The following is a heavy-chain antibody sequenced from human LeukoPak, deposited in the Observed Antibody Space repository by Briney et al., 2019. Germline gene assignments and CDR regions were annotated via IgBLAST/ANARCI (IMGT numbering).Heavy chain of an antibody. D-gene: IGHD3-22*01. Sequence: SETLSLTCTVSGGSISRYYWSWLRQPAGKGREWIGRIYTSGSTNYNPSLKSRVTMSVDTSKNQFSLTLSSVTAADTAVYYCARDLFPTYYYDSSGSKWGQGTLVTVSS. CDR2: IYTSGST. J-gene: IGHJ4*02. CDR1: GGSISRYY. V-gene: IGHV4-4*07. CDR3: ARDLFPTYYYDSSGSK.